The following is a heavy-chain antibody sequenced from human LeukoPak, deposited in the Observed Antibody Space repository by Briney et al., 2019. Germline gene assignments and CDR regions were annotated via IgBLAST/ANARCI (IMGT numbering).Heavy chain of an antibody. D-gene: IGHD3-3*01. Sequence: GRSLRLSCAASGFTFDDYAMHWVRQAPGKGLEWVSGISWNSGSIGYADSVKGRFTISRDNAKNSLYLQMNSLRAEDTAVYYCARRRSGYYHYWGQGTLVTVSP. J-gene: IGHJ4*02. V-gene: IGHV3-9*01. CDR1: GFTFDDYA. CDR3: ARRRSGYYHY. CDR2: ISWNSGSI.